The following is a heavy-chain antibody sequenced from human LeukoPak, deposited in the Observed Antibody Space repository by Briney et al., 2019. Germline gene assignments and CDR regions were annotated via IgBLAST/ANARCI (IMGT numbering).Heavy chain of an antibody. CDR3: AKSIEYCGADCYGYFDL. J-gene: IGHJ2*01. CDR1: GYTFTGYY. Sequence: ASVKVSCKPSGYTFTGYYMHWVRQAPGQGLEWMGRINPNSGATNYAQKFQGRVTMTRDTSISTAYMELTTLSSDDTAVYYCAKSIEYCGADCYGYFDLWGRGTLVTVSS. V-gene: IGHV1-2*06. D-gene: IGHD2-21*02. CDR2: INPNSGAT.